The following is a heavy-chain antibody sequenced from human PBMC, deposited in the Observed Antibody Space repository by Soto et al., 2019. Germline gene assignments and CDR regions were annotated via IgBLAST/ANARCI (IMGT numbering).Heavy chain of an antibody. CDR3: ATYPLRTTVTSSPFDY. V-gene: IGHV1-58*01. CDR2: IVVGSGNT. J-gene: IGHJ4*02. D-gene: IGHD4-4*01. Sequence: ASVKVSCKASGFTFTSSAVQWVRQARGQRLEWIGWIVVGSGNTNYAQKFQERVTITRDMSTSTAYMELSSLRSEDTAVYYCATYPLRTTVTSSPFDYWGQRTLVTVSS. CDR1: GFTFTSSA.